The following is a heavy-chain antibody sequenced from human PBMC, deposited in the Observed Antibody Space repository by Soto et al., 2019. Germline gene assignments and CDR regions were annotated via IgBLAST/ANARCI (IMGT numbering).Heavy chain of an antibody. D-gene: IGHD6-25*01. V-gene: IGHV3-23*01. CDR3: EKGQPSRLDY. CDR1: GFTVSSYA. CDR2: ISGSGGST. Sequence: PXESLRLSCAASGFTVSSYAMSGVRQAPGKGLEWVSAISGSGGSTYYADSVKGRFTISRDNSKNTLYLQMNSLRAEDTAVYYCEKGQPSRLDYWGQGTLVTVSS. J-gene: IGHJ4*02.